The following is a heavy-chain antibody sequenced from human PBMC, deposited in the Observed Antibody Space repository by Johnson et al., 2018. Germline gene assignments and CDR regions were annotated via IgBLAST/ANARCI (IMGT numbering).Heavy chain of an antibody. CDR2: IYDSGTT. D-gene: IGHD4-17*01. Sequence: QVQLQESGPGLVKPSQTLSLTCTVSGGSISSGYYYWSWVRQPPGKGLEWIGYIYDSGTTYYNPSPKSRVTISVDTSKNQFSLKLSSVTAADTAVYYCARDNRYDYGDFYYYYYMDVWGKGTTVTVSS. CDR1: GGSISSGYYY. V-gene: IGHV4-30-4*01. CDR3: ARDNRYDYGDFYYYYYMDV. J-gene: IGHJ6*03.